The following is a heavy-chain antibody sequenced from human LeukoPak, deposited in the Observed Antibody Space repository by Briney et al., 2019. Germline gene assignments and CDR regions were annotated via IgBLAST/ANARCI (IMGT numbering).Heavy chain of an antibody. V-gene: IGHV4-38-2*02. CDR1: NYSITSGYY. Sequence: SETLSLTCTVSNYSITSGYYWGWIRQPPRKGLEWIGSIYHNGSTHYNPSLKSRVTISIDTSRNQFSLKLTSLTAADTAVYYCARVWVGYVAAAGYWGQGTLVTVSS. J-gene: IGHJ4*02. D-gene: IGHD6-13*01. CDR2: IYHNGST. CDR3: ARVWVGYVAAAGY.